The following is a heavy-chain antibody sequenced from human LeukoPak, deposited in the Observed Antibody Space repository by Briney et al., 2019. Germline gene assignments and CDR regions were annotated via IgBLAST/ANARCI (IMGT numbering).Heavy chain of an antibody. V-gene: IGHV3-64*01. CDR1: GFTFSSYA. Sequence: GGSLRLSCAASGFTFSSYAMHWVRQAPGKGLEYVSAISSNGGSTYYANSVKGRFTISRDNAKNSLYLQMNSLRAEDTAVYYCARETIAAAGKAFDPWGQGTLVTVSS. J-gene: IGHJ5*02. D-gene: IGHD6-13*01. CDR2: ISSNGGST. CDR3: ARETIAAAGKAFDP.